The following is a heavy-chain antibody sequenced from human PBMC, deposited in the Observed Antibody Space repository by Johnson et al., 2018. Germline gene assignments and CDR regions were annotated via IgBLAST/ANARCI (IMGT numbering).Heavy chain of an antibody. CDR3: AKTPGGSGVDYYYRDV. J-gene: IGHJ6*03. CDR2: ISYDGSNK. V-gene: IGHV3-30*18. Sequence: QVQLVQSGGGVVEPGRSLRLSCAASGFTFSSYGLHWVRQAPGKGLEWVAVISYDGSNKYYADSVKGRFTISRDKSKNTLYLQMNSLRAEDTAVCYCAKTPGGSGVDYYYRDVWGKGPTVTVSS. D-gene: IGHD6-19*01. CDR1: GFTFSSYG.